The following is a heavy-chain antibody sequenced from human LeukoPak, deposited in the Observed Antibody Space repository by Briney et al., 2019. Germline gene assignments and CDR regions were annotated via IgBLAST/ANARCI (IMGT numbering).Heavy chain of an antibody. Sequence: AAVKVCFYGAAYTFTGYCMHWVRQPPGQGIERMGLIYPSSGGTNYAQKVQGRVTMTRDTSISTAYMELSRLRSDDTAVYYCARGRLYYDSSGYYLTNSIDYWGQGTLVTVSS. CDR2: IYPSSGGT. V-gene: IGHV1-2*02. J-gene: IGHJ4*02. CDR1: AYTFTGYC. CDR3: ARGRLYYDSSGYYLTNSIDY. D-gene: IGHD3-22*01.